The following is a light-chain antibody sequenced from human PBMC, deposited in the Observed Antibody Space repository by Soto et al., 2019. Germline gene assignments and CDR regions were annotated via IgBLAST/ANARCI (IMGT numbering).Light chain of an antibody. CDR3: LQYGSSPRT. V-gene: IGKV3-20*01. CDR1: QSVSNNY. J-gene: IGKJ1*01. Sequence: EIVLTQSPGTLSLSPGERATLSCRASQSVSNNYLTWYQQKPGQAPRLLIYGASSRATGIPDRFSGYGSGKDFTLTISRLEPEDFAVYYCLQYGSSPRTFGQGTKVEIK. CDR2: GAS.